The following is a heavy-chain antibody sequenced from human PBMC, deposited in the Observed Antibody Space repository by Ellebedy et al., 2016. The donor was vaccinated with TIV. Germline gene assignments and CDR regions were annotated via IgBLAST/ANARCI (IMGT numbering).Heavy chain of an antibody. Sequence: SVKVSCKASGGTSNNYAINWVRQAPGQGLEWMGGVIPIFSTPNYAQKFQDRVTITADESTSTTYMALSSLRSEDTAVYYCARARDYSRGGRYPIYFFDSWGQGTLVTVSS. CDR1: GGTSNNYA. CDR3: ARARDYSRGGRYPIYFFDS. J-gene: IGHJ4*02. CDR2: VIPIFSTP. V-gene: IGHV1-69*13. D-gene: IGHD2-15*01.